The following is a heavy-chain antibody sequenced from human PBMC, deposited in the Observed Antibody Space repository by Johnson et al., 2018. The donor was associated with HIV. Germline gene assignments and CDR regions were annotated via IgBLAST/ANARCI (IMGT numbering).Heavy chain of an antibody. J-gene: IGHJ3*02. CDR2: INWNGDNT. D-gene: IGHD3-22*01. V-gene: IGHV3-20*04. CDR3: AKADDLEDTSGYLSAFDI. CDR1: GFTFDDYG. Sequence: VQLVESGGNVVRPGGSLRLSCTASGFTFDDYGMSWVRQVPGKGLEWVSGINWNGDNTGYADSVKGRFTISRDNSNNMLYLKVDSLRAEDTAAYYCAKADDLEDTSGYLSAFDIWGQGTMVTVSS.